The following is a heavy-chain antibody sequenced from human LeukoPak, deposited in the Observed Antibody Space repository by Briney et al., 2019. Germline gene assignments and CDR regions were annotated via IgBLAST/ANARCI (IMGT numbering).Heavy chain of an antibody. D-gene: IGHD3-10*01. CDR3: ARERISMVRGAGDTFDV. CDR2: TYYRSKWYN. CDR1: GDSVSSNSAA. Sequence: SQTLSLTCAISGDSVSSNSAAWNWIRQSPSRGLEWLGRTYYRSKWYNDYAVSVKSRITINPDTSKNQFSLQLNSVTPEDTAEYYCARERISMVRGAGDTFDVWGQGTRVTVSS. V-gene: IGHV6-1*01. J-gene: IGHJ3*01.